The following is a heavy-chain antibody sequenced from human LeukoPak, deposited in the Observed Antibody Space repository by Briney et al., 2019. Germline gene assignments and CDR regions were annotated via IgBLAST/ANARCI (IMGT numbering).Heavy chain of an antibody. CDR2: IYYSGST. CDR1: GGSISSSSYY. Sequence: PSETLSLTCTVSGGSISSSSYYWGWIRQPPGEELEWIGSIYYSGSTYYNPSLKSRVTISVDTSKNQFSLKLSSVTAADTAVYYCARELLMVYAPDAFDIWGQRTMVTVSS. J-gene: IGHJ3*02. V-gene: IGHV4-39*07. D-gene: IGHD2-8*01. CDR3: ARELLMVYAPDAFDI.